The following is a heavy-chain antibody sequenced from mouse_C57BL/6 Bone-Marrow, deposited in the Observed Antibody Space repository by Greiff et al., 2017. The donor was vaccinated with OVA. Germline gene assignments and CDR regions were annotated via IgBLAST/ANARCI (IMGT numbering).Heavy chain of an antibody. Sequence: EVQLQQSGPELVKPGASVKISCKASGYTFTDYYMNWVKQSPGKSLEWIGDINPNNGGTSYHQKFKGKATLTVDKSSSTAYMELRSLTSEDSAVYYCGYYGSSPYYFDYWGQGTTLTVSS. V-gene: IGHV1-26*01. CDR1: GYTFTDYY. D-gene: IGHD1-1*01. J-gene: IGHJ2*01. CDR2: INPNNGGT. CDR3: GYYGSSPYYFDY.